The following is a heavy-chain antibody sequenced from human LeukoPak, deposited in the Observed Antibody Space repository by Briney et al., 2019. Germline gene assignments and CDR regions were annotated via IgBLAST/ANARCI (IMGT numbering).Heavy chain of an antibody. V-gene: IGHV3-30*18. CDR2: ISYDGINK. CDR1: GFNFSTYG. CDR3: AKDHVTSSSWFPDY. D-gene: IGHD6-13*01. Sequence: LAGGSLRLSCAASGFNFSTYGMHWVRQAPGKGLEWVAVISYDGINKYYADSVKGRFTISRDNSKNMLYLQMSSLRAEDTAVYCCAKDHVTSSSWFPDYWGQGTLVTVSS. J-gene: IGHJ4*02.